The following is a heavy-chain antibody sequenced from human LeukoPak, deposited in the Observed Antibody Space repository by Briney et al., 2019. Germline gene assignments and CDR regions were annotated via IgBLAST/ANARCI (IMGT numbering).Heavy chain of an antibody. J-gene: IGHJ5*02. CDR3: ARDRLGNSITMVRGVHFGIDP. V-gene: IGHV4-39*07. D-gene: IGHD3-10*01. Sequence: PSETLSLTCSVSGGSISSSSYYWGWIRQPPGKGLEWIGSIYYSGSTYYNPSLKSRVTISVDTSKNQFSLKLSSVTAADTAVYYCARDRLGNSITMVRGVHFGIDPWGQGTLVTVSS. CDR1: GGSISSSSYY. CDR2: IYYSGST.